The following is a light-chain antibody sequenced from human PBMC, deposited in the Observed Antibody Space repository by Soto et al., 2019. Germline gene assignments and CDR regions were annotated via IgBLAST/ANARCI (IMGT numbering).Light chain of an antibody. CDR2: QAS. V-gene: IGKV1-5*03. CDR3: QQYYSFPRT. Sequence: DIQMTQSPSTLSASVGDRVSITCRTRGSVRTWVAWHQQQPGKAPKLLIYQASSVESGVPSRFRGSGSGTEFPLTIGSLQPDDFSTYYCQQYYSFPRTFGQGTKVDIK. CDR1: GSVRTW. J-gene: IGKJ1*01.